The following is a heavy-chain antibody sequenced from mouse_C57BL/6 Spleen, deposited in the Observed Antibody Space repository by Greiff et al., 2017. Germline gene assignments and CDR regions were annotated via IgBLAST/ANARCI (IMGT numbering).Heavy chain of an antibody. CDR3: ARDHGSSYAMDY. D-gene: IGHD1-1*01. J-gene: IGHJ4*01. Sequence: EVKLVESEGGLVQPGSSMKLSCTASGFTFSDYYMAWVRQVPEKGLEWVANINYDGSSTYYLDSLKSRFIISRDNAKNILYLQMSSLKSEDTATYYCARDHGSSYAMDYWGQGTSVTVSS. CDR1: GFTFSDYY. CDR2: INYDGSST. V-gene: IGHV5-16*01.